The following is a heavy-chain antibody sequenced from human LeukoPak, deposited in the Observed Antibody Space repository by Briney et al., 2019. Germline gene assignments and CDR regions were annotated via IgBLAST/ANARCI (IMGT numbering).Heavy chain of an antibody. CDR1: GGTFSSYA. CDR3: ARDEGDYYGSGSYPLIDY. D-gene: IGHD3-10*01. CDR2: IIPILGIA. V-gene: IGHV1-69*04. Sequence: SVKVSCKASGGTFSSYAISWVRQAPGQGLEWMGRIIPILGIANYAQKFQGRVTITADKSTSTAYMELSSLRSEDTAVYYCARDEGDYYGSGSYPLIDYWGQGTLVTVSS. J-gene: IGHJ4*02.